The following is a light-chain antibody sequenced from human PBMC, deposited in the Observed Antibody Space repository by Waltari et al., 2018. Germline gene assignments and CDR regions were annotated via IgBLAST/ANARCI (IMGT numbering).Light chain of an antibody. J-gene: IGLJ2*01. CDR3: NSRDSSGNHVV. Sequence: SSELTQDPAVSVALGQTVRITCPGDSLRSNYASWYPQKPGQAPVLVIYGKNNRPSGIPDRFSGSSSGNTASLTITGAQAEDEADYYCNSRDSSGNHVVFGGGTKLTVL. V-gene: IGLV3-19*01. CDR2: GKN. CDR1: SLRSNY.